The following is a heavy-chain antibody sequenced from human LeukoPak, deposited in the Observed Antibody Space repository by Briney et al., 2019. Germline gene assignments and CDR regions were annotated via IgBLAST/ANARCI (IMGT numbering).Heavy chain of an antibody. CDR2: IHYSGST. D-gene: IGHD4-17*01. J-gene: IGHJ6*02. V-gene: IGHV4-59*01. CDR3: ARHGNYYGDSPYYGMDV. CDR1: SGSITSYY. Sequence: SETLSLTCTVSSGSITSYYWSWVRQPPGKALEWIGFIHYSGSTNYNPSLKSRVTISVDTSKNQFSLKVSSVTAADTAVYYCARHGNYYGDSPYYGMDVWGQGTTVTVSS.